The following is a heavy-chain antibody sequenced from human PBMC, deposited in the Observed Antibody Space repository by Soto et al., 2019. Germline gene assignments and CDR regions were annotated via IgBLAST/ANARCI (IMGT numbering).Heavy chain of an antibody. J-gene: IGHJ4*02. CDR1: GFNLGVFG. Sequence: QVRLVESGGGVVKPGRSLGLSCAASGFNLGVFGMHWVRQAPGKGLEWLSVLSYEGSEEYYADSVRGRFTISRDNSKNTLFLQMDSLRVDDTGVYYCALTRRSSLLEVAGPGFEYWGQGTLVTVS. CDR2: LSYEGSEE. D-gene: IGHD6-19*01. CDR3: ALTRRSSLLEVAGPGFEY. V-gene: IGHV3-30*03.